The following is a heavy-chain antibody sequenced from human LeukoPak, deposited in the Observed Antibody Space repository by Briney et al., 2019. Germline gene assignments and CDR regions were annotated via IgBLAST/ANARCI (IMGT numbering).Heavy chain of an antibody. D-gene: IGHD6-6*01. J-gene: IGHJ4*02. V-gene: IGHV3-7*01. Sequence: PGGSLRLSCAVSGFRVSDYYMSWVRQAPGKGLEWVANIKQDGSQRYYVDSVRGRFTISRDNAKNSLFLQMNGLRAEDTAVYYCARRDGSSSRRSPIDYWGQGTLVTVSS. CDR1: GFRVSDYY. CDR2: IKQDGSQR. CDR3: ARRDGSSSRRSPIDY.